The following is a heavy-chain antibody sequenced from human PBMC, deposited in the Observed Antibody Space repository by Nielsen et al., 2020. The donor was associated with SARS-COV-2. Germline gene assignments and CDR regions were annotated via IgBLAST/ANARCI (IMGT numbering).Heavy chain of an antibody. D-gene: IGHD2-21*02. V-gene: IGHV3-21*01. J-gene: IGHJ6*02. Sequence: WLRQPPGKGLEWVSSISSSSSYIYYADSVKGRFTISRDNSKNTLYLQMNSLRAEDTAVYYCARDTPSIVVVTAIPLFYGMDVWGQGTTVTVSS. CDR2: ISSSSSYI. CDR3: ARDTPSIVVVTAIPLFYGMDV.